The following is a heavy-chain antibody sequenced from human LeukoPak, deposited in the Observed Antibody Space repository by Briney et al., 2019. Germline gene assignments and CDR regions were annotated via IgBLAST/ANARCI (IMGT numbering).Heavy chain of an antibody. CDR1: GGSFSGYY. CDR3: ARGRGRIVGGSFYY. J-gene: IGHJ4*02. D-gene: IGHD1-26*01. Sequence: SETLSLTCAVYGGSFSGYYWSWIRQPPGKGLECIGEINYSGRTNYNPSLKSPVTISVDTSKNQFTLNVSSVTAADTAVYYCARGRGRIVGGSFYYWGQGTLVTVSS. V-gene: IGHV4-34*01. CDR2: INYSGRT.